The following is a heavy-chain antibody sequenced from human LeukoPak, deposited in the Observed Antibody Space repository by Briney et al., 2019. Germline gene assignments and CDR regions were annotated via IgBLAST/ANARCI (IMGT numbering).Heavy chain of an antibody. CDR2: INPNSGGT. CDR3: ARYAYYDFWMGFDP. J-gene: IGHJ5*02. CDR1: GYTFTGYY. Sequence: ASVKVSCKASGYTFTGYYMHWVRQAPGQGLEGMGWINPNSGGTNYAPKSQGRVTMTRDTSISTAYMELCRLRSDDTAVYYCARYAYYDFWMGFDPWGQGTLVTVSS. V-gene: IGHV1-2*02. D-gene: IGHD3-3*01.